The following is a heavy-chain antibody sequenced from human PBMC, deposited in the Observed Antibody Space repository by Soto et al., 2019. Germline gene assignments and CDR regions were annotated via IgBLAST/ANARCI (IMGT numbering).Heavy chain of an antibody. J-gene: IGHJ4*01. D-gene: IGHD2-15*01. CDR1: GFTVSSNY. Sequence: EVQLVETGGGLIQPGGSLRLSCAASGFTVSSNYMSWVRQAPGKGLEWVSVIYSGGSTYYADSVKGRFTISRDNSKNTLYLQMNSLRAEDTAVYYCASGYCSGGSCYRRRGYFDYWGHGTLVTVSS. V-gene: IGHV3-53*02. CDR2: IYSGGST. CDR3: ASGYCSGGSCYRRRGYFDY.